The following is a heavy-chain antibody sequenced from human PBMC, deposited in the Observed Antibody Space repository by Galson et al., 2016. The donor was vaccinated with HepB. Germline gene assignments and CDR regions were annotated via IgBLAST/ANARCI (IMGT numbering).Heavy chain of an antibody. CDR3: TRERRGNSGFYYFDY. CDR1: GFTFSNYA. Sequence: SLRLSCAASGFTFSNYAMHWVRQAPGKGLEWVAVISYDGSNKYYADSVKGRFTISRDNSKNTLYLQMNSLRAEDTAVYYCTRERRGNSGFYYFDYWDQGT. J-gene: IGHJ4*02. CDR2: ISYDGSNK. V-gene: IGHV3-30-3*01. D-gene: IGHD2/OR15-2a*01.